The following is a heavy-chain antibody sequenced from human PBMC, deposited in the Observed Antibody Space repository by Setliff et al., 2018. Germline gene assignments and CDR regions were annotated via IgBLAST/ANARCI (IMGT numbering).Heavy chain of an antibody. CDR3: ARGVTRPIYYYYYYMDV. CDR2: IYYSGST. Sequence: KPSETLSLTCTVSGGSISSSSYYWGWIRQPPGKGLEWIGSIYYSGSTYYNPSLKSRVTISVDTSKNQFSLKLSSVTAADTAVYYRARGVTRPIYYYYYYMDVWGKGTTVTVSS. J-gene: IGHJ6*03. D-gene: IGHD4-4*01. V-gene: IGHV4-39*01. CDR1: GGSISSSSYY.